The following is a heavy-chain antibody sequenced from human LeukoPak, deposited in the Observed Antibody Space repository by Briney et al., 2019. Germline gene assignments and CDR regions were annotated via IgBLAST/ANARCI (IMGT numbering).Heavy chain of an antibody. V-gene: IGHV1-46*01. J-gene: IGHJ4*02. CDR1: GYTFTSYY. D-gene: IGHD2-15*01. Sequence: ASVKVSCKASGYTFTSYYIHWVRQAPGQGPEWMGIIYPSGGSTSYAQNFQGRVTMTRDMSTSTVYMELSSLRSEDTAVYYCAREEHCSGGTCHQEEHYFDYWGQGTLVTVSS. CDR2: IYPSGGST. CDR3: AREEHCSGGTCHQEEHYFDY.